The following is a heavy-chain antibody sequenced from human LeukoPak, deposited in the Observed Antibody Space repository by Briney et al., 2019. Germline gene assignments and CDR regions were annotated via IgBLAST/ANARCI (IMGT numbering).Heavy chain of an antibody. D-gene: IGHD3-22*01. CDR1: GVSTRDTFYY. CDR3: ARDPGFYYDIRETHYDY. Sequence: SETLSLTCTVSGVSTRDTFYYWGWIRQPPGKGLEWIGRIYHTGRTNYSPSLKGRVTLSGDTSKNQFSLKLTSVTAADTALYHCARDPGFYYDIRETHYDYWGQGTLVTDSS. V-gene: IGHV4-39*07. CDR2: IYHTGRT. J-gene: IGHJ4*02.